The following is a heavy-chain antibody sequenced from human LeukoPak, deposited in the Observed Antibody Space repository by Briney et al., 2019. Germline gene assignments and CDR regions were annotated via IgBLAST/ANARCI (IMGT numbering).Heavy chain of an antibody. D-gene: IGHD4-23*01. CDR3: ARVSYGGNSLHNWFDP. CDR1: GGTFSSYA. CDR2: IIPIFGTA. Sequence: ASVKVSCKASGGTFSSYAISWVRQAPGQGLEWMGGIIPIFGTANYAQKFQGRVTITADESTSTAYMELSSLRSEDTAVYYCARVSYGGNSLHNWFDPWGRGTLVTVSS. V-gene: IGHV1-69*13. J-gene: IGHJ5*02.